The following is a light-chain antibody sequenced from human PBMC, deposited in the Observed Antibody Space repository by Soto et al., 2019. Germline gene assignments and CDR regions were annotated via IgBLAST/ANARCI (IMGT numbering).Light chain of an antibody. J-gene: IGKJ1*01. Sequence: QMTQXPXSXXAXVXDXVIXTCRADHSINNYLNWYQQKPGQVPKLLIYAASTLQSGVPSRFSGSGSGRVFTLTINSLQPEDFATYYCQQSYSTLGTFGRGTRVEI. V-gene: IGKV1-39*01. CDR1: HSINNY. CDR3: QQSYSTLGT. CDR2: AAS.